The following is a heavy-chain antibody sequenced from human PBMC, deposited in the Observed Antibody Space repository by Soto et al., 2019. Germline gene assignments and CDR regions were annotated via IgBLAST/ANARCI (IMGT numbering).Heavy chain of an antibody. CDR3: ARRYGSAIDY. Sequence: PSETLSLTCTVSSGSMSSYYWSWIRQPPGKGLEWIGYIYYSGSTHYNPSLKSRVTISVDTSKNQFSLKLSSVTAADTAVYYCARRYGSAIDYWGQGTLVTVSS. V-gene: IGHV4-59*08. CDR1: SGSMSSYY. D-gene: IGHD1-26*01. J-gene: IGHJ4*02. CDR2: IYYSGST.